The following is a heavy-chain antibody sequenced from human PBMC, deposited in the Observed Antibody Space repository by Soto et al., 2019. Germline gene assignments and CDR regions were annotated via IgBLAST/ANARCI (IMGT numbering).Heavy chain of an antibody. Sequence: PSETLSLTCTVSGGSISSYYWSWIRQPPGKGLEWIGYIYYSGSTNYNPSLKSRVTISVDTSKNQFSLKLSSVTSADTAVYYCATGRFSAVVGGVLIFDPWGRGTLVTVSS. CDR2: IYYSGST. CDR1: GGSISSYY. J-gene: IGHJ5*02. CDR3: ATGRFSAVVGGVLIFDP. D-gene: IGHD3-10*01. V-gene: IGHV4-59*01.